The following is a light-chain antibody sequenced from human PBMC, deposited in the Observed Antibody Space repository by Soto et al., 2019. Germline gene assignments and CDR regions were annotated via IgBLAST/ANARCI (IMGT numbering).Light chain of an antibody. V-gene: IGLV2-11*01. CDR3: CSYAGSYV. CDR2: DVS. J-gene: IGLJ1*01. CDR1: SSDVGGYNY. Sequence: QSVLTQPRSVSGSPGQSVTISCTGTSSDVGGYNYVSWYQQHPGKAPKLMIYDVSKRPSGVPDRFSGSKSGNTASLTISGIQAEDEDDYYCCSYAGSYVFGTGTKVTVL.